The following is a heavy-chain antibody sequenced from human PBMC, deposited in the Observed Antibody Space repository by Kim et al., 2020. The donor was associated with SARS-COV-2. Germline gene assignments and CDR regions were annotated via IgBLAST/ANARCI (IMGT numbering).Heavy chain of an antibody. J-gene: IGHJ4*02. CDR3: AREVMYYYDSSGIKGLFDY. Sequence: SETLSLTCTVSGGSISSGGYYWSWIRQHPGKGLEWIGYIYYSGSTYYNPSLKSRVTISVDTSKNQFSLKLSSVTAADTAVYYCAREVMYYYDSSGIKGLFDYWGQGTLVTVSS. V-gene: IGHV4-31*03. CDR2: IYYSGST. D-gene: IGHD3-22*01. CDR1: GGSISSGGYY.